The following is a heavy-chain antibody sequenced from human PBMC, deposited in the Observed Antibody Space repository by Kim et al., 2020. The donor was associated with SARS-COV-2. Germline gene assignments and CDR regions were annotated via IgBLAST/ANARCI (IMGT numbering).Heavy chain of an antibody. CDR3: ARDASYYYDSSGYYGFDY. D-gene: IGHD3-22*01. J-gene: IGHJ4*02. CDR1: GFTFSSYE. Sequence: GGSLRLSCAASGFTFSSYEMNWVRQAPGKGLEWVSYISSSGSTIYYADSVKGRFTISRDNAKNSLYLQMNSLRAEDTAVYYCARDASYYYDSSGYYGFDYWGQGTLVTVSS. V-gene: IGHV3-48*03. CDR2: ISSSGSTI.